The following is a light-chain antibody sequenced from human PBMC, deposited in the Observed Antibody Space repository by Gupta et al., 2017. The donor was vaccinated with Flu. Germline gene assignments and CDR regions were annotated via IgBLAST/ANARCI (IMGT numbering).Light chain of an antibody. CDR2: EVS. CDR3: SSYTASNTWV. Sequence: QSALTQPASVSGSPGQSITISCTGTSSDVGGHKYVSWYQQHPGKAPKVMIYEVSSRPSGVSNRFSGSKSGNTASLTISGLQADDEANYYCSSYTASNTWVFGGGTKVTVL. J-gene: IGLJ3*02. CDR1: SSDVGGHKY. V-gene: IGLV2-14*01.